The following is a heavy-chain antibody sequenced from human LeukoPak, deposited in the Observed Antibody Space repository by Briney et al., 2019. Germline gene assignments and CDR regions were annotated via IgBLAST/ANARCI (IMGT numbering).Heavy chain of an antibody. CDR2: IWYDGSNK. CDR1: HFTFNYFG. V-gene: IGHV3-33*08. CDR3: ARGPSAGYNFDY. D-gene: IGHD5-18*01. J-gene: IGHJ4*02. Sequence: GESLRLSCTASHFTFNYFGMHWVRQAPGKGLEWVAVIWYDGSNKYYADSVKGRFTISRDNSKNTLYLQMNSLRAEDTAVYYCARGPSAGYNFDYWGQGTLVTVSS.